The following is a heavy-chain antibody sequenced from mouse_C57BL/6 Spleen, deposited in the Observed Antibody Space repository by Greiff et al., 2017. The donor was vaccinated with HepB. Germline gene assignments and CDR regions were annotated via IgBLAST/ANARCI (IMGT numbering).Heavy chain of an antibody. J-gene: IGHJ4*01. CDR2: IDPSDSET. CDR3: VKGGLRRGGYAMDY. CDR1: GYTFTSYW. Sequence: QVHVKQPGAELVRPGSSVKLSCKASGYTFTSYWMHWVKQRPIQGLEWIGNIDPSDSETHYNQKFKDKATLTVDKSSSTAYMQLSSLTSEDSAVYYCVKGGLRRGGYAMDYWGQGASVTVSS. D-gene: IGHD2-4*01. V-gene: IGHV1-52*01.